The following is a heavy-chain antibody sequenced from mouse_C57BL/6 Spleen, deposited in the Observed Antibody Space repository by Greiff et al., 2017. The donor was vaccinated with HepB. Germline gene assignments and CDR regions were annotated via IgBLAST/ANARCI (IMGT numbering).Heavy chain of an antibody. CDR2: IDPSDSET. Sequence: VQLQQPGAELVRPGSSVKLSCKASGYTFTSYWMHWVKQRPIQGLEWIGNIDPSDSETHYNQKFKDKATLTVDKSSSTAYMQLSSLTSEDSAVYYCAREVDNAMDYWGQGTSVTVSS. J-gene: IGHJ4*01. CDR1: GYTFTSYW. V-gene: IGHV1-52*01. D-gene: IGHD1-1*01. CDR3: AREVDNAMDY.